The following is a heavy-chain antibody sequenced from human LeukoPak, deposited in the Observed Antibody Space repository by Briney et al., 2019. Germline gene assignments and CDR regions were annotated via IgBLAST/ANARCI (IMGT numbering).Heavy chain of an antibody. V-gene: IGHV3-48*03. CDR1: GFTFSSYE. CDR2: ISGSGRTI. J-gene: IGHJ4*02. D-gene: IGHD6-19*01. CDR3: ARLDASGLDY. Sequence: GGSLRLSCAASGFTFSSYEMNWVRQAPGKGLEWVSYISGSGRTIYYANSVKGRFTISRDNAKNSLYLQMNSLRADDTAVYYCARLDASGLDYWGQGTLVTVSS.